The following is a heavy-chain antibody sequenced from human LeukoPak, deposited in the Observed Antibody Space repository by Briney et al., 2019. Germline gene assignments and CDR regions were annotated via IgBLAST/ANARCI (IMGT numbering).Heavy chain of an antibody. CDR1: GGSISGSSRSSYY. Sequence: SETLSLTCTVSGGSISGSSRSSYYWGWIRQPPGKGLEWVGGISYSGSTYYNPSLESQVAISVDTSRNQFSLRLSSVTAADTAMYYCARALRGYSYGSDDAFDIWGQGTMVTVSS. CDR3: ARALRGYSYGSDDAFDI. D-gene: IGHD5-18*01. J-gene: IGHJ3*02. CDR2: ISYSGST. V-gene: IGHV4-39*01.